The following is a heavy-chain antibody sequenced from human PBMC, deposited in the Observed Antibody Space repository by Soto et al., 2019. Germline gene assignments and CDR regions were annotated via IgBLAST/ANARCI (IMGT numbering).Heavy chain of an antibody. V-gene: IGHV4-59*08. CDR3: ASGGVRYDFWSGPPPNYYYMDV. J-gene: IGHJ6*03. CDR1: GGSISSYY. CDR2: IYYSGST. D-gene: IGHD3-3*01. Sequence: SETLSLTCSVSGGSISSYYWSLIRQPPGKGLEWIGYIYYSGSTNYNPSLKSRVTISVDTSKNQFSLKLSSVTAADTAVYYCASGGVRYDFWSGPPPNYYYMDVWGKGTTVTVSS.